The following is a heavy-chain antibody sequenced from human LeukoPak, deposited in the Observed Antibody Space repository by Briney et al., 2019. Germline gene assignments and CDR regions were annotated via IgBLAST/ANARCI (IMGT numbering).Heavy chain of an antibody. V-gene: IGHV3-9*01. CDR2: ISWNSGNI. D-gene: IGHD1-14*01. Sequence: GGSLRLSCAASGFTFDDYAMHWVRQAPGKGLEWVSGISWNSGNIGYADFVKGRFTISRDNSKNTLYLQMNSLRAEDTAVYYCAKSETGDGYYGMDVWGQGTTVTVSS. J-gene: IGHJ6*02. CDR3: AKSETGDGYYGMDV. CDR1: GFTFDDYA.